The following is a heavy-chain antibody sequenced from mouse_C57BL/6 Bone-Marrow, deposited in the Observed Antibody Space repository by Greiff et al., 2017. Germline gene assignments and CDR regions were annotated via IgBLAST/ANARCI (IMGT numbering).Heavy chain of an antibody. D-gene: IGHD2-3*01. Sequence: QVQLQQSGAELARPGASVKLSCTASGYTFTSYGISWVKQRTGQGLEWIGEIYPRSGNTYYNEKFKGKATLTADKSSSTAYMELRSLTSEDSAVYFCARIYLWYFDVWGTGTTVTVSS. CDR3: ARIYLWYFDV. J-gene: IGHJ1*03. V-gene: IGHV1-81*01. CDR2: IYPRSGNT. CDR1: GYTFTSYG.